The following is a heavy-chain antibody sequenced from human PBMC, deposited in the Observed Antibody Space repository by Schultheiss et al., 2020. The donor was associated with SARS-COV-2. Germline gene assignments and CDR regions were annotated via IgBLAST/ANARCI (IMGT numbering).Heavy chain of an antibody. CDR3: ARDRVVVAATLFRYYYYGMDV. J-gene: IGHJ6*02. CDR1: GYTFTGYY. Sequence: ASVKVSCKASGYTFTGYYMHWVRQAPGQGLEWMGRINPNSGGTNYAQKFQGRVTMTRDTSISTAYMELSRLRSDDTAVYYCARDRVVVAATLFRYYYYGMDVWGQGTTVTVAS. V-gene: IGHV1-2*06. D-gene: IGHD2-15*01. CDR2: INPNSGGT.